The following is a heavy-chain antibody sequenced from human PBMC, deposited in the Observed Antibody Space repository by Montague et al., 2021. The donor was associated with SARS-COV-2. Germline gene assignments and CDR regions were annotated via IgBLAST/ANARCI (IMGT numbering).Heavy chain of an antibody. Sequence: SETLSLTCSVLGGSIRGHYWSWIRLHPGQGLEWIGNFDHSGDTKYNPSLKSRATISVDTSKNQFALRLHSVTAADTAVYYCAREFRIELWQTNWYFGLWGRGTLVTVSS. CDR3: AREFRIELWQTNWYFGL. V-gene: IGHV4-59*11. CDR2: FDHSGDT. CDR1: GGSIRGHY. J-gene: IGHJ2*01. D-gene: IGHD3-16*01.